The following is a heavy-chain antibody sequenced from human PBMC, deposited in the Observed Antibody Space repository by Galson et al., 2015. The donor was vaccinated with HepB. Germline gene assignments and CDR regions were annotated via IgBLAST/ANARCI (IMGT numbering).Heavy chain of an antibody. V-gene: IGHV3-23*01. CDR3: AKDRAAGSPYYFDS. J-gene: IGHJ4*02. D-gene: IGHD1-14*01. CDR1: GVSFSNYA. CDR2: ISGSGGST. Sequence: SLRLSCAASGVSFSNYAMSWVRQAPGKGLEWVSSISGSGGSTYYADSVKGRFTISRDKSKNTLYLQMNSLRAEDTAVYYCAKDRAAGSPYYFDSWGQGTLVTVSS.